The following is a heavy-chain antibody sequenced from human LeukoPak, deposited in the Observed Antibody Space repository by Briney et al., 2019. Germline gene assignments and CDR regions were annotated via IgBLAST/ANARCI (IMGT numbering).Heavy chain of an antibody. CDR3: ARAGYYDFWSGTNWFDP. V-gene: IGHV4-59*01. CDR1: GGSISSYY. J-gene: IGHJ5*02. CDR2: IYYSGST. Sequence: SETLSLTCTVSGGSISSYYWSWIRQPPGKGLEWIGYIYYSGSTNYNPSLKSRVTISVDTSKNQFSLKLSSVTAADTAVYYCARAGYYDFWSGTNWFDPWGQGTLVTVSS. D-gene: IGHD3-3*01.